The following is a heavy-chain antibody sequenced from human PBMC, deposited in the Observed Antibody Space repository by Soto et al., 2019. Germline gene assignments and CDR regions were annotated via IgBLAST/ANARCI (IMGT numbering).Heavy chain of an antibody. Sequence: QITLKESGPTLVKPTQTLTLTCTFSGFSLSTSGVGVGWIRQPPGKALEWLALIYWDDDKRYSPSLKSRLTLTKDTXXNXVXXTMTNMDPVDTATYYCAHMEEFGEDSSSWSYYFDYWGQGTLVTVSS. J-gene: IGHJ4*02. D-gene: IGHD6-13*01. V-gene: IGHV2-5*02. CDR1: GFSLSTSGVG. CDR2: IYWDDDK. CDR3: AHMEEFGEDSSSWSYYFDY.